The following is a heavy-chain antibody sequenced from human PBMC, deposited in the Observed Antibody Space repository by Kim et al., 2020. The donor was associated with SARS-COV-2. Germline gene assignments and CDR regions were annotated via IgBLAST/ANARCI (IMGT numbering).Heavy chain of an antibody. CDR2: INPSGGST. V-gene: IGHV1-46*01. Sequence: ASVKVSCKASGYTFTSYYMHWVRQAPGQGLEWMGIINPSGGSTSYAQKFQGRVTMTRDTSTSTVYMELSSLRSEDTAVYYCARDQHIAVAGTKKPYYFDYWGQGTLVTVSS. J-gene: IGHJ4*02. CDR1: GYTFTSYY. CDR3: ARDQHIAVAGTKKPYYFDY. D-gene: IGHD6-19*01.